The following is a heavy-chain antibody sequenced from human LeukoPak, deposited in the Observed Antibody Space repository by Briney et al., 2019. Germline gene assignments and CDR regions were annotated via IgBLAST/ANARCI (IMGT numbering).Heavy chain of an antibody. D-gene: IGHD3-10*01. J-gene: IGHJ6*02. CDR1: GDRVSSDSAA. CDR2: TYYKSKWYD. V-gene: IGHV6-1*01. Sequence: SQTLSLTCTISGDRVSSDSAAWNWFRQSPSRGLEWLGRTYYKSKWYDDYAVSVKSRITISPGMSANKFSLHLRSATPEDTAVYFCARAKVSMIRGIIFESYGLDVWGHGTTVIVSS. CDR3: ARAKVSMIRGIIFESYGLDV.